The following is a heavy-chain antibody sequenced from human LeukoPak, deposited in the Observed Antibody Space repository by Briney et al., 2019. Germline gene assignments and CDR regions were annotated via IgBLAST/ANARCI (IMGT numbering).Heavy chain of an antibody. D-gene: IGHD6-19*01. CDR1: GFTFSSYA. CDR2: TSYDGSNK. J-gene: IGHJ4*02. CDR3: AREGSSSSFDY. V-gene: IGHV3-30*01. Sequence: PPGRSLRLSCAASGFTFSSYAMHWVRQAPGKGLEWVAITSYDGSNKNYVDSVKARFTISRDNSKNTLYLQMNSLRTEDTAVYFCAREGSSSSFDYWGQGTLVTVSS.